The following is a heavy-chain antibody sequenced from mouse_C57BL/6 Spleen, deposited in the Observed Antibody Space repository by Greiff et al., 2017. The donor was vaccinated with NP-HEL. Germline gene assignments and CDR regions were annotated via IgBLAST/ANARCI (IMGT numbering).Heavy chain of an antibody. D-gene: IGHD2-3*01. V-gene: IGHV2-9-1*01. CDR3: ARTYDGYSAWFAY. Sequence: VKVVESGPGLVAPSQSLSITCTVSGFSLTSYAISWVRQPPGKGLEWLGVIWTGGGTNYNSALKSRLSISKDNSKSQVFLKMNSLQTDDTARYYCARTYDGYSAWFAYWGQGTLVTVSA. J-gene: IGHJ3*01. CDR2: IWTGGGT. CDR1: GFSLTSYA.